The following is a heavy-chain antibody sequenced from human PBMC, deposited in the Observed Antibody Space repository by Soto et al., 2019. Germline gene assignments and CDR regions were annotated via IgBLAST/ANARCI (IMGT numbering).Heavy chain of an antibody. CDR1: GYSSIRCW. CDR2: IDPSDSYT. D-gene: IGHD6-13*01. Sequence: DSLTISCKGSGYSSIRCWIGWVRPLPGKGLEWMGRIDPSDSYTNYSPSFQGHVTISADKSTNTAYLEWRSLKASDSAVYYCASRFFSSSPRDYWGQGTLVTVSS. CDR3: ASRFFSSSPRDY. V-gene: IGHV5-10-1*01. J-gene: IGHJ4*02.